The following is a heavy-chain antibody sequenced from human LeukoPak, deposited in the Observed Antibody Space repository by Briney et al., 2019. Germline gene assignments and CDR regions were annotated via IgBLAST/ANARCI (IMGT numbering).Heavy chain of an antibody. V-gene: IGHV1-2*02. J-gene: IGHJ3*02. CDR3: ARVQDIVVVTGAFDI. Sequence: ASVKVSCKASGYTFTGYYMHWVRQAPGQGLEWMGWINPNSGGTNYAQKFQGRVTMTRDTSISTAYMELSRLRSDDTAVYYCARVQDIVVVTGAFDIWGQGTMVTVSS. D-gene: IGHD2-2*01. CDR2: INPNSGGT. CDR1: GYTFTGYY.